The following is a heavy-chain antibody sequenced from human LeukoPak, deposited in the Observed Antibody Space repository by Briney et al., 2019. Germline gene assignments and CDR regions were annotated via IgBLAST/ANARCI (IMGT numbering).Heavy chain of an antibody. CDR3: ARSNGGTGGFDI. V-gene: IGHV1-18*01. CDR2: ISAYNGNT. J-gene: IGHJ3*02. Sequence: ASVKVSCKASGYTFTSYGLSWVRQAPRQGLEYMGWISAYNGNTNYAQKLQGRVTMTTDTSTSTAYMELRSLRSDDTAVYYCARSNGGTGGFDIWGQGTMVTVSS. D-gene: IGHD3-10*01. CDR1: GYTFTSYG.